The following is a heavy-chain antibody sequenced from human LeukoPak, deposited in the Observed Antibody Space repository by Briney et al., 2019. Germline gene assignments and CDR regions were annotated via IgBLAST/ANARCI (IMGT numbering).Heavy chain of an antibody. Sequence: PSETLSLTCTLSGGSFSSYYWSWIRQPPGKGLEWIGYIYYSGSTNYNPSLKNRVTISVDTSKNQFSLKLSSVTAADTAVYYCASTLSGVAATHNLDYWGQGTLVTVSS. CDR1: GGSFSSYY. J-gene: IGHJ4*02. D-gene: IGHD2-15*01. V-gene: IGHV4-59*01. CDR2: IYYSGST. CDR3: ASTLSGVAATHNLDY.